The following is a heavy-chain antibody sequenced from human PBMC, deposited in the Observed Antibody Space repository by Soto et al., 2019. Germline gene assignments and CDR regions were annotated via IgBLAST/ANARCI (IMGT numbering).Heavy chain of an antibody. CDR2: IYYSGST. CDR1: GGSISSYY. D-gene: IGHD3-3*01. V-gene: IGHV4-59*08. Sequence: SETLSLTCTVSGGSISSYYWSWIRQPPGKGLEWIGYIYYSGSTNYNPSLKSRVTISVDTSQNQCSLRLSSVTAADTAVYYCARHSASITIFSNWFDPWGQGTLVTVSS. CDR3: ARHSASITIFSNWFDP. J-gene: IGHJ5*02.